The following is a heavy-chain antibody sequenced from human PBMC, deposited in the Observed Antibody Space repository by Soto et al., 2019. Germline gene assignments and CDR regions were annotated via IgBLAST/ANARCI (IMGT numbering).Heavy chain of an antibody. Sequence: QVQLVESGGGEVQPGRSLRLSCAASGFTFSSYAMHWVRQAPGKGLEWVAVISYDGSNKYSADSVKGRFTISRDNSKNTLYLQMNSLRAEDTAVYYCARGPAYCGGDCYIIDYWGQGTLVTVSS. CDR3: ARGPAYCGGDCYIIDY. CDR1: GFTFSSYA. J-gene: IGHJ4*02. V-gene: IGHV3-30-3*01. CDR2: ISYDGSNK. D-gene: IGHD2-21*02.